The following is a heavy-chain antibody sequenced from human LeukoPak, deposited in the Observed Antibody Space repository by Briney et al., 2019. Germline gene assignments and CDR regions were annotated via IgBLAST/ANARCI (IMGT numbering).Heavy chain of an antibody. CDR3: ARDRGTYYYDSSGYYYGNDAFDI. D-gene: IGHD3-22*01. J-gene: IGHJ3*02. CDR2: INPNSGGT. CDR1: GYTFTGYY. Sequence: ASVKVSCKASGYTFTGYYMHWVRQAPGQGLEWMGWINPNSGGTNYAQKFQGRVTMTRDTSISTAHMELSRLRSDDTAVYYCARDRGTYYYDSSGYYYGNDAFDIWGQGTMVTVSS. V-gene: IGHV1-2*02.